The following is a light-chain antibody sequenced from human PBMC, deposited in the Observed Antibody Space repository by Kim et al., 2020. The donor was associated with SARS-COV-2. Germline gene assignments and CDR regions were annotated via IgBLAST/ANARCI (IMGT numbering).Light chain of an antibody. Sequence: EIVLTQSPGTLSLSPGERATFSCRASQSVSSNYLAWYQQKPGQAPRLLIYGASSRATGIPDRFSGSGSGTDFTLTISRLEPEDFAVYYCQQYATPPLTFGRGTNVDI. V-gene: IGKV3-20*01. J-gene: IGKJ4*01. CDR2: GAS. CDR3: QQYATPPLT. CDR1: QSVSSNY.